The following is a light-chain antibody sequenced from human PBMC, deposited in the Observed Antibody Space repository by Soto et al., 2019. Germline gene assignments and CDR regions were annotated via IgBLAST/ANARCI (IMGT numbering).Light chain of an antibody. Sequence: IVMTQSPATLSVSPGDRVTPSCRSIQPVNNNLAWYQHKPGQAPRLLIYGASTRATGISARFSGGGSGTEFTLTISSLQSEDFALYFCQQYEKWPPSITFGQGTRLEIK. CDR2: GAS. V-gene: IGKV3-15*01. CDR3: QQYEKWPPSIT. CDR1: QPVNNN. J-gene: IGKJ5*01.